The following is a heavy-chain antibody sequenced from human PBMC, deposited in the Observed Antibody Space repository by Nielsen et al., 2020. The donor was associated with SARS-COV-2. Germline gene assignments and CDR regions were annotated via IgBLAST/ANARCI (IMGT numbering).Heavy chain of an antibody. CDR3: AKRGYSGYVGGPDY. V-gene: IGHV3-30*18. Sequence: GGSLRLSCAASGFTFRSYGMHWVRQAPGKGLEWVAVISYDGSNKYYADSVKGRFTISRDNSKNTLYLQMNSLRAEDTAVYYCAKRGYSGYVGGPDYWGQGTLVTVSS. CDR2: ISYDGSNK. CDR1: GFTFRSYG. J-gene: IGHJ4*02. D-gene: IGHD5-12*01.